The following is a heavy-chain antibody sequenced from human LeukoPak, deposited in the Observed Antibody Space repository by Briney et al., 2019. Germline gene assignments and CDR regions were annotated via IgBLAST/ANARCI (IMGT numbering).Heavy chain of an antibody. J-gene: IGHJ3*02. CDR1: GYTFTSYG. CDR2: ISAYNGNT. V-gene: IGHV1-18*01. CDR3: ARGLQENLAWLTAFSAFDI. D-gene: IGHD6-19*01. Sequence: ASVMVSCKTSGYTFTSYGISWVRQAPGQGLEWMGWISAYNGNTNYAQKVQGRVTMTTDTSTSTAYMELRSLRSDDTVVYYCARGLQENLAWLTAFSAFDIWGQGTMVTVSS.